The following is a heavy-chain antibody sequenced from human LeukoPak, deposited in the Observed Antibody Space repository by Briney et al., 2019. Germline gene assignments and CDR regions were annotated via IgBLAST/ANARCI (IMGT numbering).Heavy chain of an antibody. J-gene: IGHJ4*02. CDR3: ASHTTVVTPGY. CDR2: IYHSGST. V-gene: IGHV4-38-2*02. CDR1: GYSISSGYY. D-gene: IGHD4-23*01. Sequence: SETLSLTCTVSGYSISSGYYWGWIRQPPGKGLEWIGSIYHSGSTYYNPSLKSRVTISVDTSKNQFSLKLSSVTAADTAVYYCASHTTVVTPGYWGPGTLVTVSS.